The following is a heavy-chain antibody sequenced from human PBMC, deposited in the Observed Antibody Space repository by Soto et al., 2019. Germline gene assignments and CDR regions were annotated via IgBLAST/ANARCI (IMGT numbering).Heavy chain of an antibody. J-gene: IGHJ4*02. CDR3: ARDRGEYYFDY. CDR2: TRNKANSYTT. V-gene: IGHV3-72*01. Sequence: GGSLRLSCAASGFTFSDHYMDWVRQAPGKGLEWVGRTRNKANSYTTEYAASVKGRFTISRDDSKNSLYLQMNSLKTEDTAVYYCARDRGEYYFDYWGQGTLVTVSS. D-gene: IGHD3-3*01. CDR1: GFTFSDHY.